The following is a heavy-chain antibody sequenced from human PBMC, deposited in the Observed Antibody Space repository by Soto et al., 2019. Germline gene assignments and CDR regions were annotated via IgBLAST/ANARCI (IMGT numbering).Heavy chain of an antibody. CDR1: GYTFTSYY. CDR2: INPSGGST. Sequence: QVQLVQSGAEVKKPGASVKVSCKASGYTFTSYYMHWVRQAPGQGSGGMGIINPSGGSTSYDQKFQGRVTLTRETSTRTGYMELSSLRSEDTAVYYCARDNVMVRGVIISFDYWGQGTLVTVSS. V-gene: IGHV1-46*01. J-gene: IGHJ4*02. CDR3: ARDNVMVRGVIISFDY. D-gene: IGHD3-10*01.